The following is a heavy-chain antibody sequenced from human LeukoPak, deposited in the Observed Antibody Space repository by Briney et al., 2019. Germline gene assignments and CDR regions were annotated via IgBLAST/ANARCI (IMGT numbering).Heavy chain of an antibody. J-gene: IGHJ4*02. Sequence: GGSLRLSCAASGFTFSSYGMHWVRQAPGKGLEWVAFIRYDGSSKYYADSVKGRFTISRDNSKNTLYLQMNSLRAEDTAVYYCAKAPVYCSGGSCYQVDYWGQGTLVTVSS. CDR2: IRYDGSSK. CDR1: GFTFSSYG. CDR3: AKAPVYCSGGSCYQVDY. V-gene: IGHV3-30*02. D-gene: IGHD2-15*01.